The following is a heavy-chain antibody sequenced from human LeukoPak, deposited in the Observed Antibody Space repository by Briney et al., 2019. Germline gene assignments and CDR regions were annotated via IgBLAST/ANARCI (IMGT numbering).Heavy chain of an antibody. CDR1: GGTFSSYA. J-gene: IGHJ4*02. Sequence: GASVKVSCKASGGTFSSYAISWVRQAPGKGLEWVAVIWYDGSNKYYADSVKGRFTISRDNSKNTLYLQMNSLRAEDTAVYYCARAGRFLEWLSYDYWGQGTLVTVSS. D-gene: IGHD3-3*01. CDR3: ARAGRFLEWLSYDY. CDR2: IWYDGSNK. V-gene: IGHV3-33*01.